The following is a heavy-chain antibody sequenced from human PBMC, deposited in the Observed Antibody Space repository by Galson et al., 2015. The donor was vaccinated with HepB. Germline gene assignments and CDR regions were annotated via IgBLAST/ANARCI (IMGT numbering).Heavy chain of an antibody. D-gene: IGHD2-2*02. Sequence: SVKVSCKASGGTFSSYAISWVRQAPGQGLEWMGGIFPIFGTANYAQKIQGRVTITADESTSTAYMELSSLRSEDTAVYYCARCSGSTSCDILGDAFDIWGQGTMVTVSS. CDR1: GGTFSSYA. J-gene: IGHJ3*02. CDR2: IFPIFGTA. V-gene: IGHV1-69*13. CDR3: ARCSGSTSCDILGDAFDI.